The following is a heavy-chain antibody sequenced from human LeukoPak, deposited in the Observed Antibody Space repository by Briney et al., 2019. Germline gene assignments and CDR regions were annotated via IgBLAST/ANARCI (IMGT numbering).Heavy chain of an antibody. CDR1: GFTFSSYA. D-gene: IGHD6-19*01. Sequence: GGSLRLSCAASGFTFSSYAMSWVRQAPGKGLEWVSSISSSSSYIYYADSVKGRFTISRDNAKKSLYLQMNSLRAEDTAVYYCAKRDSSGLYYFDYWGQGTLVTVSS. J-gene: IGHJ4*02. CDR3: AKRDSSGLYYFDY. V-gene: IGHV3-21*04. CDR2: ISSSSSYI.